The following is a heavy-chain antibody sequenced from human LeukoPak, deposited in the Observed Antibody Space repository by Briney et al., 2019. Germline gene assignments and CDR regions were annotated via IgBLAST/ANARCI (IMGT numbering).Heavy chain of an antibody. D-gene: IGHD5-12*01. Sequence: ASVKVSCKASGYTFTTYGISWVRQAPGQGLEWMGWISAYNGNTNYAQKLQGRVTMTTDTSTSTAYMELRSLRSDDTAVYYCARIPGRLRADYYYYYMDVWGKGTTVTVSS. CDR3: ARIPGRLRADYYYYYMDV. CDR2: ISAYNGNT. V-gene: IGHV1-18*01. J-gene: IGHJ6*03. CDR1: GYTFTTYG.